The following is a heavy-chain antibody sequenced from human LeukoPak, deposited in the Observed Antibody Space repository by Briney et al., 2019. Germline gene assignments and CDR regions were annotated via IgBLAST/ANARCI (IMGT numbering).Heavy chain of an antibody. CDR3: TTDFWWFGVVSDN. Sequence: GGSLRLSCAASGFTFSKAGMDWVRQAPGKGLEWVGRIKSQTEGGTTDYAAPVQGRFTITRDDSENMVYLQMMSLKTEDTAVYYCTTDFWWFGVVSDNWGQGTLVTVSS. CDR2: IKSQTEGGTT. CDR1: GFTFSKAG. J-gene: IGHJ4*02. V-gene: IGHV3-15*01. D-gene: IGHD3-10*01.